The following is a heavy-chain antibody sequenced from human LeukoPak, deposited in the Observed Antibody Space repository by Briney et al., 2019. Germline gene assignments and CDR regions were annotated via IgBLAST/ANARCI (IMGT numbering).Heavy chain of an antibody. V-gene: IGHV3-74*01. CDR1: GFTFNDYW. Sequence: GGSPRLSCAASGFTFNDYWMHWVRHGPGKGLVWVSRINSDGTTTTYADSVKGRFTISRDNAKNTLYLQMNSLRAEDTAVYYCARAGQGFDSWGQGTLVTVSA. CDR3: ARAGQGFDS. J-gene: IGHJ5*01. CDR2: INSDGTTT.